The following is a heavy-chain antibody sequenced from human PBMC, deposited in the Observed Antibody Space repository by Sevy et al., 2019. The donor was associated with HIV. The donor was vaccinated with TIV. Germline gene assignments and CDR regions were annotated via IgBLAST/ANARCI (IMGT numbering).Heavy chain of an antibody. CDR2: IKTKASGETT. J-gene: IGHJ4*02. Sequence: GGSLRLSCEASGFTFSDAWMNWVRQAPGKGLEWVGRIKTKASGETTDYAAPVKGRFTISRDDSKNTLFLQMNSVIIEDTAVYVCTTDGLERGYDCFDYWSQGTLVTVSS. V-gene: IGHV3-15*07. D-gene: IGHD1-1*01. CDR3: TTDGLERGYDCFDY. CDR1: GFTFSDAW.